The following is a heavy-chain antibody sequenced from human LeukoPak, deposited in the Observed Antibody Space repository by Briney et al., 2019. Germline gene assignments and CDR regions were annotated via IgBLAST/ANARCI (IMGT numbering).Heavy chain of an antibody. CDR2: IYNSGYT. J-gene: IGHJ4*02. CDR3: ARGNKSPWDY. Sequence: SETLSLTCTVSGASISPYYWSWIRQPAGKGLEWIGRIYNSGYTNYNPSLESRVTMSLDTSKNEFSLKLSSVTAADTTVYYCARGNKSPWDYWGQGILVTVSS. V-gene: IGHV4-4*07. CDR1: GASISPYY.